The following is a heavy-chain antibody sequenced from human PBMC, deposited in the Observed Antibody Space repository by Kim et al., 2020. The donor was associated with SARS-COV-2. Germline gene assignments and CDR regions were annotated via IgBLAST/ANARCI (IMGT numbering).Heavy chain of an antibody. CDR1: GYTFSSNS. J-gene: IGHJ3*02. V-gene: IGHV7-4-1*02. CDR3: ARAQKLLGSAAFDI. Sequence: ASVKVSCEASGYTFSSNSMNWVRQAPGQGLEWMGWIDTNNGNPTYAQGFTGRFVFSLDTSVSTAYLQISTLKVEDTAVYYCARAQKLLGSAAFDIWGQGT. CDR2: IDTNNGNP. D-gene: IGHD4-4*01.